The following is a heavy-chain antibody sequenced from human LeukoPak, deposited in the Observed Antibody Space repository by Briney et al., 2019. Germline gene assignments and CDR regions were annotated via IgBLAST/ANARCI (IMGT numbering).Heavy chain of an antibody. CDR3: ARAYYYDSSGYSEGFDY. Sequence: GGSLRLSCAASGFTFSSYWMSWVRQAPGKGLEWVANIKQDGSEKYYVDSVNGRFTISRDNAQNSLYLQMNSLRAEDTAVYYCARAYYYDSSGYSEGFDYWGQGTLVTVSS. CDR2: IKQDGSEK. D-gene: IGHD3-22*01. J-gene: IGHJ4*02. CDR1: GFTFSSYW. V-gene: IGHV3-7*01.